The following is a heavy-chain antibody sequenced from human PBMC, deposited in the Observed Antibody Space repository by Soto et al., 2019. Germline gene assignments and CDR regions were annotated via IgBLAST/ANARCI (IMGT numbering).Heavy chain of an antibody. V-gene: IGHV4-59*01. CDR2: IYYSGST. D-gene: IGHD1-20*01. CDR1: GGSISSYY. CDR3: ARGPPLYNISPYYFDY. J-gene: IGHJ4*02. Sequence: PSETLSLTCTVSGGSISSYYWSWIRQPPGKGLEWIGYIYYSGSTNYNPSLKSRVTISVDTSKNQFSLKLSSVTAADTAVYYCARGPPLYNISPYYFDYWGQGTLVTVPS.